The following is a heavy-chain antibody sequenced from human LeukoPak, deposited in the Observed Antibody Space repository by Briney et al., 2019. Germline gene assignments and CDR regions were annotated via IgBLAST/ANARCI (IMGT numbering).Heavy chain of an antibody. CDR1: GFTFSSYA. V-gene: IGHV3-23*01. CDR2: ISGSGGST. D-gene: IGHD6-6*01. CDR3: ARDEYSSSLDY. J-gene: IGHJ4*02. Sequence: GGSLRLSCAASGFTFSSYAMSWVRQAPGKGLEWVSAISGSGGSTYYADSVKGRFTISRDSSKNALYLQMNTLRAEDTAVYYCARDEYSSSLDYWGQGTLVTVSP.